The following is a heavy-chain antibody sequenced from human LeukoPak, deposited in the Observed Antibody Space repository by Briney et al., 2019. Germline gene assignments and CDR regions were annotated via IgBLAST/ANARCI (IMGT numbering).Heavy chain of an antibody. CDR1: GFTFSNYN. V-gene: IGHV3-21*01. CDR3: ARDQSRTFDY. Sequence: GGSLRLSCAASGFTFSNYNMNWVRQAPGKGLEWVSSISSSSSYIYYADSLKGRFTISRDNAKNSVYLQMNSLRAEDTAVYYCARDQSRTFDYWGQGTLVTVSS. D-gene: IGHD1-14*01. CDR2: ISSSSSYI. J-gene: IGHJ4*02.